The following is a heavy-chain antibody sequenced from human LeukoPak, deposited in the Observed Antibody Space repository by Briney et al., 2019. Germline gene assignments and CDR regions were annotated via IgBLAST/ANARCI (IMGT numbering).Heavy chain of an antibody. CDR1: GYTFTSYG. V-gene: IGHV1-18*01. J-gene: IGHJ4*02. CDR3: ARDKGSGRYQDLDY. D-gene: IGHD6-19*01. CDR2: ISAYNGNT. Sequence: VASVKVSCRASGYTFTSYGISWVRQAPGQGLEWMGWISAYNGNTDYAQKVQDRVTMATDTSTSTAYMELRRLTSDDTAMYYCARDKGSGRYQDLDYWGQGTQVTVSS.